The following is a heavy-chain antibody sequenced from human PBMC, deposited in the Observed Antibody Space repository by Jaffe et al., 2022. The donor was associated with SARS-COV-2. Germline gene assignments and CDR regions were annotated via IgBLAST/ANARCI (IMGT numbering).Heavy chain of an antibody. V-gene: IGHV3-7*01. D-gene: IGHD3-22*01. CDR1: GFTFSSYW. CDR2: IKQDGSEK. Sequence: EVQLVESGGGLVQPGGSLRLSCAASGFTFSSYWMSWVRQAPGKGLEWVANIKQDGSEKYYVDSVKGRFTISRDNAKNSLYLQMNSLRAEDTAVYYCARLGDSSGYDTLDAFDIWGQGTMVTVSS. CDR3: ARLGDSSGYDTLDAFDI. J-gene: IGHJ3*02.